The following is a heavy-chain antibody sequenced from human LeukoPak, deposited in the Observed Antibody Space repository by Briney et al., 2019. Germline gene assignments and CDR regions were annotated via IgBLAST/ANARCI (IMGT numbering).Heavy chain of an antibody. J-gene: IGHJ4*02. D-gene: IGHD5-18*01. CDR1: GGSISGGGYS. Sequence: PSETLSLTCAVSGGSISGGGYSWSWIRQPPGKGLEWIGYIYHSGSTYYNPSLKSRVTISVDRSKNQFSLKLSSVTAADTAVYYCARGEGYSYGEYYFDYWGQGTLVTVSS. V-gene: IGHV4-30-2*01. CDR2: IYHSGST. CDR3: ARGEGYSYGEYYFDY.